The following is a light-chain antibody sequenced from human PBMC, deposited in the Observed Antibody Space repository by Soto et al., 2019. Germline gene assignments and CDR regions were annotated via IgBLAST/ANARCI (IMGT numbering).Light chain of an antibody. CDR1: QPISSW. Sequence: IQMTQSPSSVSASVGDRVTITCRASQPISSWLAWYQQKPGQPPNLLIYSASTLRSGVPSRFSGSESGTLFTLTITNLQPEDFAPYYCQQASSFPLTCGGGTKVEV. CDR2: SAS. V-gene: IGKV1-12*01. J-gene: IGKJ4*01. CDR3: QQASSFPLT.